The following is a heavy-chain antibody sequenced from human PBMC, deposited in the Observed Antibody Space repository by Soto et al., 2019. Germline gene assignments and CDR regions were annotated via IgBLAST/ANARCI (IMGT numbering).Heavy chain of an antibody. J-gene: IGHJ5*02. CDR2: INPSGGST. Sequence: QVQLVQSGAEVKKPGASVKVSCKASGYTFTSYYMHWVRQAPGQGLEWMGIINPSGGSTSYAQKFRWRVTMTRDTSTGTVYMERSSLRSEHTPVYDWARVYPSHTRYGSVGNNWFDTWGQGTLVTVSS. V-gene: IGHV1-46*03. CDR3: ARVYPSHTRYGSVGNNWFDT. CDR1: GYTFTSYY. D-gene: IGHD3-10*01.